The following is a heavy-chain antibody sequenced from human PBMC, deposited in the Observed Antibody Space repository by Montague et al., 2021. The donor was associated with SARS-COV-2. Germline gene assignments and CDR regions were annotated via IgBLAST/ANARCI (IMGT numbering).Heavy chain of an antibody. CDR1: GGSISRYS. CDR3: ARVGRGSSWYEVAFDI. J-gene: IGHJ3*02. D-gene: IGHD6-13*01. Sequence: SETLFLTCTVSGGSISRYSWTWIRQPPGKGLEWIGYIYNSGSTNYNPSLTSRVTISVDTSKNQFSLKLSSVAAADTAVYYCARVGRGSSWYEVAFDIWGQGTMVTVSS. V-gene: IGHV4-59*01. CDR2: IYNSGST.